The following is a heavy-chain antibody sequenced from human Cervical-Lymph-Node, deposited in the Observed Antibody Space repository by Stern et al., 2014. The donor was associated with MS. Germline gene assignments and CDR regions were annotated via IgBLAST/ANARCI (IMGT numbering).Heavy chain of an antibody. CDR3: AKHACTGAACPFDL. CDR2: VYYSGAT. Sequence: QVQLQESGPGLVKPSETLSLTCAVSGDSISSYTHYWAWIRQPPGKGLEWIGSVYYSGATYYNPSLNSPSTISGDTSKNPFPLGLNSVTAADTAVYYCAKHACTGAACPFDLWGQGTLVTVSS. J-gene: IGHJ4*02. V-gene: IGHV4-39*01. D-gene: IGHD2-8*02. CDR1: GDSISSYTHY.